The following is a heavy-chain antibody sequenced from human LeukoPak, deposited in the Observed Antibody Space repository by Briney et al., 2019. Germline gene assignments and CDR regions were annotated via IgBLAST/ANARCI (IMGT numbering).Heavy chain of an antibody. Sequence: ASVKVSCKASGYTFTSYAMHWVRQAPGQRLEWMGCINAGNGNTKYSQKFQGRVTITRDTSASTAYMELSSLRSEDTAVYYCARVRAIHNWFDPWGQGTLVTVSS. J-gene: IGHJ5*02. CDR3: ARVRAIHNWFDP. D-gene: IGHD2-2*02. CDR1: GYTFTSYA. CDR2: INAGNGNT. V-gene: IGHV1-3*01.